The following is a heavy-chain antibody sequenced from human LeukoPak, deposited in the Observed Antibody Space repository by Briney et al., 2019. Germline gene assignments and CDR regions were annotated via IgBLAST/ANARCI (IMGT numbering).Heavy chain of an antibody. CDR1: GFTFSNYW. V-gene: IGHV3-74*01. D-gene: IGHD4-23*01. CDR2: INSDGSST. Sequence: GGSLRLSCAASGFTFSNYWMHWVRQSPGKGLVWVSRINSDGSSTSYADSVKGRFTISRDNAKNTLYLQMNSLRAEDTAVFYCAKDHGGHLFDYWGQGTLVTVSS. J-gene: IGHJ4*02. CDR3: AKDHGGHLFDY.